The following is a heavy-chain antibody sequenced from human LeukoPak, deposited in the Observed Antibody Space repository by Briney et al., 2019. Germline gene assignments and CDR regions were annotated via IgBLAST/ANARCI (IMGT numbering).Heavy chain of an antibody. D-gene: IGHD3-22*01. CDR2: IRSKANSYAT. CDR1: GFIFSGSA. CDR3: TRYYYDSSGCYYLFDY. V-gene: IGHV3-73*01. Sequence: GGSLKLSCAASGFIFSGSAMHWVRQASGKGLEWVGRIRSKANSYATAYAASVKGRFTISRDDSKNTAYLQMNSLKTEDTAVYYCTRYYYDSSGCYYLFDYWGQGTLVTVSS. J-gene: IGHJ4*02.